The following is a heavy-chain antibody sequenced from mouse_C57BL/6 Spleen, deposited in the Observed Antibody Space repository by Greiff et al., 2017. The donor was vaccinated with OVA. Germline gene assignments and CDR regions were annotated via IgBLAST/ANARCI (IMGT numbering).Heavy chain of an antibody. CDR3: ARLFDGYCEDYAMDY. CDR1: GYTFTNYY. CDR2: INPNNGGT. D-gene: IGHD2-3*01. Sequence: VQLQQSGPELVKPGASVKMSCKASGYTFTNYYMHWVKQSPGKSLEWIGFINPNNGGTSYNEKFKGKATLTVDKSSSTAYMELRSLTSEDSAVYYCARLFDGYCEDYAMDYWGQGTSVTVSA. J-gene: IGHJ4*01. V-gene: IGHV1-22*01.